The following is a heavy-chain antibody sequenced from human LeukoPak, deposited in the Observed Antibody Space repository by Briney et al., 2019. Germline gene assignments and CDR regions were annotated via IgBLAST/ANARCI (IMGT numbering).Heavy chain of an antibody. CDR2: IKQDGSEK. J-gene: IGHJ5*02. CDR1: GFTFSSYW. Sequence: GGSLRLSCAASGFTFSSYWMSWVRQAPGKGLEWVANIKQDGSEKYYVDSVKGRFTISRDNAKNSLYLQMNSLRAEDTAVYYCARAQWELPHWFDPWGQGTLVTVSS. V-gene: IGHV3-7*01. D-gene: IGHD1-26*01. CDR3: ARAQWELPHWFDP.